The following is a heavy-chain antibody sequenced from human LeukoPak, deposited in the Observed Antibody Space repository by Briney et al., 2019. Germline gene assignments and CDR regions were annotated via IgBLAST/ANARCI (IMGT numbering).Heavy chain of an antibody. J-gene: IGHJ5*02. V-gene: IGHV3-53*01. CDR2: IYGGGRT. CDR1: GFTVSSNY. Sequence: PGGSLRLSCAACGFTVSSNYMSWVRQAPGKGLEWVSVIYGGGRTYYADSVKGRFTFSRDNSKNTLYLQMSSRRAEDTAVYYCARGHRRELYSWGQGTLVTVSS. D-gene: IGHD1-26*01. CDR3: ARGHRRELYS.